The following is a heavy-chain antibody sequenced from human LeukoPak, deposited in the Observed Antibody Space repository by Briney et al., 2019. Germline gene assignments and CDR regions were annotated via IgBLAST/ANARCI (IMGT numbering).Heavy chain of an antibody. CDR2: ISGSGGST. Sequence: GGSLRLSCAASGFTFSSYAMSWVRQAPGQGLEWVSAISGSGGSTYYADSVKGRFTISRDNSKNTLYLQMNSLRAEDTAVYYCARDRPYDYVWGSYRLPDYWGQGTLVTVSS. CDR1: GFTFSSYA. D-gene: IGHD3-16*02. CDR3: ARDRPYDYVWGSYRLPDY. J-gene: IGHJ4*02. V-gene: IGHV3-23*01.